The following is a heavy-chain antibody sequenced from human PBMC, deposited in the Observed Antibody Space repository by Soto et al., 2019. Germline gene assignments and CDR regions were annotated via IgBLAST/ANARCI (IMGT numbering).Heavy chain of an antibody. CDR3: TRGDYDSWSGYFNWYFDL. V-gene: IGHV4-61*01. Sequence: SETLSLTCTVSGGSVSGGRYYWSWIRQPPGKGLEWIGYIYYSGSTNYSPSLRGRVTILLDTSKKQFSLKLSSVTAADTAIYFCTRGDYDSWSGYFNWYFDLWGRGTLVTVS. J-gene: IGHJ2*01. CDR2: IYYSGST. CDR1: GGSVSGGRYY. D-gene: IGHD3-3*01.